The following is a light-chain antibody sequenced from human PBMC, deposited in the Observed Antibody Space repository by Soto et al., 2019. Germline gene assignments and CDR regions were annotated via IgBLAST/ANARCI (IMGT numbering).Light chain of an antibody. CDR1: QGVGNG. Sequence: DIPMTQSPSSLSASVGDRVAITCRASQGVGNGLSWFQQKPGKAPKRLIYAASILQSGVPSRFSGSGSGTEFPLTISSLQPEDFATYYCLQHDVNPLTFGHGTRVEIK. CDR2: AAS. V-gene: IGKV1-17*01. CDR3: LQHDVNPLT. J-gene: IGKJ1*01.